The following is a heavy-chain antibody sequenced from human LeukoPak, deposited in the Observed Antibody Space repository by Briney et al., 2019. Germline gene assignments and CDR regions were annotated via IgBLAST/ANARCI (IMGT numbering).Heavy chain of an antibody. CDR3: ARSYDGRGYFYYGMDV. V-gene: IGHV4-59*01. CDR1: GGAISGYY. CDR2: MYYSGST. D-gene: IGHD3-22*01. Sequence: PSETLSLTCTVSGGAISGYYWNWIRQPPGKGLEWIGYMYYSGSTNYNPSLKSRVTISGDTSKNQFSLKMTYVTAADTAVYYCARSYDGRGYFYYGMDVWGHGTTVTVSS. J-gene: IGHJ6*02.